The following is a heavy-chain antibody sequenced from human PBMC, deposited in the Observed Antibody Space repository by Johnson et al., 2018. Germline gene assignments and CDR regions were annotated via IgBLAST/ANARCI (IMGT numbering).Heavy chain of an antibody. Sequence: QVQLVQSGAEVKKPGASVKVSCKASGYTFISYFMYWVRQAPGQRLEWMGWINPGNDNTKYSQKFQGRVTITRDTSARTACMEVSSQTSEDTDVYYGARVVRGRGAVDVWGEGTMVTVSS. V-gene: IGHV1-3*01. CDR3: ARVVRGRGAVDV. J-gene: IGHJ3*01. CDR1: GYTFISYF. CDR2: INPGNDNT. D-gene: IGHD3-10*01.